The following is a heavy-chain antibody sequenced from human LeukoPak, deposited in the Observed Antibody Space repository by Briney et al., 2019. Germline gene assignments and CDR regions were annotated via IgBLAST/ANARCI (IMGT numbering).Heavy chain of an antibody. D-gene: IGHD6-13*01. CDR1: GYTFTSYA. CDR2: INAGNGNT. V-gene: IGHV1-3*01. J-gene: IGHJ4*02. CDR3: ARTRIRAAAGPSELDY. Sequence: ASVKVSCKASGYTFTSYAMHWVRQAPGQRLAWMGWINAGNGNTKYSQKFQGRVTITRDTSASTAYMELSSLRSEDTAVYYCARTRIRAAAGPSELDYWGQGTLVTVSS.